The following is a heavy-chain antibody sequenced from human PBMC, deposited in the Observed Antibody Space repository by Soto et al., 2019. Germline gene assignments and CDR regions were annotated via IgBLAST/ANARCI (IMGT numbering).Heavy chain of an antibody. V-gene: IGHV6-1*01. CDR1: GDSVSSNSAG. CDR3: ARGEQYRGRIFDY. J-gene: IGHJ4*01. D-gene: IGHD1-26*01. Sequence: SQTLSLTCAITGDSVSSNSAGWSWVRQSPSRGLEWLGRTHYRSKWYYEYAVSVRGRITINPDTSKNQYSLQLNSVTPEDTAVYFCARGEQYRGRIFDYRGPGTLVTVSS. CDR2: THYRSKWYY.